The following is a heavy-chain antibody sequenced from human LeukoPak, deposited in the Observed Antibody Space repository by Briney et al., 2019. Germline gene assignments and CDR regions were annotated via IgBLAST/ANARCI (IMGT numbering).Heavy chain of an antibody. CDR1: GFPFSSYA. CDR3: VRSLDS. J-gene: IGHJ4*02. CDR2: IAGSDGFT. V-gene: IGHV3-23*01. Sequence: SGGSLRLSCAASGFPFSSYAMNWVRQAPGKGLEWVSVIAGSDGFTQYADSVKGRFTISRDNSKNTVYLQMNRLRVEDTALYYCVRSLDSWGQGTLVTVSS.